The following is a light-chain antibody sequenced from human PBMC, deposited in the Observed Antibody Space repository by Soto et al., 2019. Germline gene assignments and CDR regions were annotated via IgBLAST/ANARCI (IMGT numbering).Light chain of an antibody. CDR1: QTIGNW. CDR2: DAS. Sequence: IQMTQSPSTLSASVGDRVTITCRASQTIGNWLAWYQQKTGKAPKLLIYDASSLERGVTSRFSGCRSGTEFTSTISSLQPDDFATYYCQQYDSYSYTFGQGTKLEIK. V-gene: IGKV1-5*01. J-gene: IGKJ2*01. CDR3: QQYDSYSYT.